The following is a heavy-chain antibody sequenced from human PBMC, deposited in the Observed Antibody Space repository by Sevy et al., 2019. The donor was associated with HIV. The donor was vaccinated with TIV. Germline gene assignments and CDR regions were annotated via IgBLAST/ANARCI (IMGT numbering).Heavy chain of an antibody. J-gene: IGHJ4*02. CDR1: GYTFTDYF. CDR2: INPNSGGP. V-gene: IGHV1-2*02. D-gene: IGHD6-6*01. Sequence: ASVKVSCKASGYTFTDYFMHWVRQAPGQGLEWMGWINPNSGGPNYAQKFQGRFTMTRDTSISTAYMELTRLRSDDTAVYYCARVLRSSSGTDYWGQGTLVTVSS. CDR3: ARVLRSSSGTDY.